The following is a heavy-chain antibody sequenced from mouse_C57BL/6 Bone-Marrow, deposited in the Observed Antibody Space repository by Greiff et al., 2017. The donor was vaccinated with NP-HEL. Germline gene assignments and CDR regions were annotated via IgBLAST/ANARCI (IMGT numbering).Heavy chain of an antibody. CDR2: FNPNYGTT. CDR3: ASPYYGSSSWYFEV. D-gene: IGHD1-1*01. Sequence: VQLQQSGPELVKPGASVKISCKASGYSFTDYNMNWVKQSNGKSLEWIGVFNPNYGTTSYNQKFKGKATLTVDQSSSTAYMQLNSLTSEDSAVYYCASPYYGSSSWYFEVWGTGTTVTVSA. V-gene: IGHV1-39*01. CDR1: GYSFTDYN. J-gene: IGHJ1*03.